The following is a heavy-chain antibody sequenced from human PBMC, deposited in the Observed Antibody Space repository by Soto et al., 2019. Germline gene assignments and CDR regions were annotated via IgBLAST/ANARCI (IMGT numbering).Heavy chain of an antibody. D-gene: IGHD3-22*01. CDR3: ARGHYYDSSGSSTEFAP. J-gene: IGHJ5*02. V-gene: IGHV1-2*02. Sequence: SVRVSCKASGYTFTGYDMHWVRQAPGQGREWMGWINPNSGGTNYAQKFQGRVTMTRDTSISTAYMELSRLRSDDTAVYYCARGHYYDSSGSSTEFAPWGQRTLVTVST. CDR1: GYTFTGYD. CDR2: INPNSGGT.